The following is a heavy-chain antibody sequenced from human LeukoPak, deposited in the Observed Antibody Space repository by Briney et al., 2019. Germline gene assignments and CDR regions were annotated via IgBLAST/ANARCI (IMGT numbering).Heavy chain of an antibody. V-gene: IGHV1-2*02. J-gene: IGHJ6*03. D-gene: IGHD6-19*01. CDR3: ARDRARGPGWYFGLDYYYYYMDV. CDR1: GYTFTGYY. CDR2: INPNSGGT. Sequence: GASVKVSCKASGYTFTGYYMHWVRQAPGQGLEWMGWINPNSGGTNYAQKFQGRVTMTRDTSISTAYMELSRLRSDDTAVYYCARDRARGPGWYFGLDYYYYYMDVWGKGTTVTVSS.